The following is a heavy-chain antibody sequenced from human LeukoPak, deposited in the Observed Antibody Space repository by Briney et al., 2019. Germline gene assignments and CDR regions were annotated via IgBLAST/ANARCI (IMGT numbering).Heavy chain of an antibody. CDR2: ISAYNGNT. CDR3: ARVGYDFWSGYSTYYNYYMDV. Sequence: ASVKVSCKASGYTFTSYGISWVRQAPGQGLERMGWISAYNGNTNYAQKLQGRVTMTTDTSTSTAYMELRSLRSDDTAVYYCARVGYDFWSGYSTYYNYYMDVWGKGTTVTVSS. CDR1: GYTFTSYG. V-gene: IGHV1-18*01. D-gene: IGHD3-3*01. J-gene: IGHJ6*03.